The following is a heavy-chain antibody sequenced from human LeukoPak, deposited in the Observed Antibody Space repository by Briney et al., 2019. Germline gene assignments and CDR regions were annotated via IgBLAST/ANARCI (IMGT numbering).Heavy chain of an antibody. CDR2: IIPIFGTA. CDR1: GGTFSSYA. CDR3: ARRKIAARPNYYYGMGV. Sequence: ASVKVSCKASGGTFSSYAISWVRQAPGQGLEWMGGIIPIFGTANYAQKFQGRVTITADESTSTAYMELSSLRSEDTAVYYCARRKIAARPNYYYGMGVWGQGTTVTVSS. J-gene: IGHJ6*02. V-gene: IGHV1-69*13. D-gene: IGHD6-6*01.